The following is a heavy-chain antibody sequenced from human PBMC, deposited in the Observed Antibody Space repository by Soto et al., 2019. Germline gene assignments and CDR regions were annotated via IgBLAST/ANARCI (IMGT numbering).Heavy chain of an antibody. V-gene: IGHV1-2*02. CDR2: LNPMSDGS. CDR1: GYIFTGYY. D-gene: IGHD1-1*01. Sequence: QVQLLQSGADVKKPGASVKVSCETSGYIFTGYYMHWVRQAPGQGLEWMGWLNPMSDGSYSAQKFRGRVIMTGDTSTSTAYLEVTGLTSDDTAVYVCARGTLRNDAYDFWGQGTLVTVSP. J-gene: IGHJ3*01. CDR3: ARGTLRNDAYDF.